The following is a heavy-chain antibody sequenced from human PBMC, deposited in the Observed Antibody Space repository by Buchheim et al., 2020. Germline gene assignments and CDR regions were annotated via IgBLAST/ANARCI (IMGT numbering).Heavy chain of an antibody. CDR1: GGSISSSNW. CDR3: ASLAVESSGWYVRGYYFDY. Sequence: QVQLQESGPGVVKPSGTLFLTCAVSGGSISSSNWWSWVRQPPGRGLEWIGQIYHSGNTNYNPSLKNRVSISVDKSKNQFILKLTSVTAADTAVYYCASLAVESSGWYVRGYYFDYWGQGT. CDR2: IYHSGNT. V-gene: IGHV4-4*02. J-gene: IGHJ4*02. D-gene: IGHD6-19*01.